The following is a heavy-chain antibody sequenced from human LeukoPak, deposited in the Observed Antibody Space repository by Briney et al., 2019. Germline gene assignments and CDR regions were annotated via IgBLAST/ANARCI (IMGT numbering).Heavy chain of an antibody. J-gene: IGHJ3*02. CDR1: GFTFSSYS. CDR2: IKQDGSEK. CDR3: AKAAAAGTRGYAFDI. V-gene: IGHV3-7*03. D-gene: IGHD6-13*01. Sequence: PGGSLRLSCAASGFTFSSYSMNWVRQAPGKGLEWVANIKQDGSEKYYVDSVKGRFTISRDNAKNSLYLQMNSLRAEDMALYYCAKAAAAGTRGYAFDIWGQGTMVTVSS.